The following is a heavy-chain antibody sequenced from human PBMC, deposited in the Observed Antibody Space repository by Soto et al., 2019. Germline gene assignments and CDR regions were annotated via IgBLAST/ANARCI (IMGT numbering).Heavy chain of an antibody. J-gene: IGHJ3*02. CDR3: AKDEVGQWLYDAFDI. CDR1: GFTFSSYA. Sequence: EVQLLEFGGGLVQPGGSLRLSCAASGFTFSSYAMSWVRQAPGKGREWVSAISGSGGSTYYADSVKGRFTISRDNSKNTLYLQMNSLRAEDTAVYYCAKDEVGQWLYDAFDIWGQGTMVTVSS. CDR2: ISGSGGST. D-gene: IGHD6-19*01. V-gene: IGHV3-23*01.